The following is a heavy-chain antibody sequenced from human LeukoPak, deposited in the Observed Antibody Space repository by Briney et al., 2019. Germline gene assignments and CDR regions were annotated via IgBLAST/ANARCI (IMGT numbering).Heavy chain of an antibody. V-gene: IGHV3-23*01. Sequence: GGSLRLSCAASGFTFSNYWMSWVRQAPGKGLEWVSGISGSGDNTYYADSVKGRFTISRDNSKNTLYVQVNSLGTEDTAAYYCAKGSYYDSSGSFYFDYWGQGTLVTVSS. J-gene: IGHJ4*02. D-gene: IGHD3-22*01. CDR2: ISGSGDNT. CDR3: AKGSYYDSSGSFYFDY. CDR1: GFTFSNYW.